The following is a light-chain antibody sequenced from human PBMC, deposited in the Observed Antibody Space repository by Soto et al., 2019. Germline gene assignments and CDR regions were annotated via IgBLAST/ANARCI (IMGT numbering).Light chain of an antibody. J-gene: IGLJ1*01. V-gene: IGLV2-23*01. CDR2: EGF. CDR1: SSDVGGSNF. CDR3: SSYAGSTTYV. Sequence: QSVLTQPASVSDSPGQSITISCTGTSSDVGGSNFVSWYQQHPGKAPKLIIYEGFKRPSGVSNRFSGSKSGNTASLTISGLQAEDEADYYCSSYAGSTTYVFGTGTKVTVL.